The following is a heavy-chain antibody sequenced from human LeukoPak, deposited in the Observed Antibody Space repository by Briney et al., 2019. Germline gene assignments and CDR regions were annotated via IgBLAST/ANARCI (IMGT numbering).Heavy chain of an antibody. CDR2: VYSGRST. D-gene: IGHD1-1*01. CDR3: AKGQELDDGVFDS. CDR1: GFSVSDYF. Sequence: GGSLRLSCTVSGFSVSDYFMTWVRQAPGKGLEWVSIVYSGRSTYYANTVKGRFTISRDNSKNTLYLELNSLRVEDTATFYCAKGQELDDGVFDSWGQGTMVTVSS. J-gene: IGHJ4*02. V-gene: IGHV3-66*01.